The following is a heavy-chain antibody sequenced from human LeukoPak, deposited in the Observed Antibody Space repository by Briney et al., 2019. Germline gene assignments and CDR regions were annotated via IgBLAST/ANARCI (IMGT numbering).Heavy chain of an antibody. CDR1: GGSISSSSYY. CDR2: IYYSGST. J-gene: IGHJ4*02. D-gene: IGHD3-3*01. V-gene: IGHV4-39*07. CDR3: ARDPNLPPYYDFWSGYYTGFSGSHY. Sequence: SETLSLTCTVSGGSISSSSYYWGWIRQPPGKGLEWIGSIYYSGSTYYNPSLKSRVTISVDTSKNQFSLKLSSVTAADTAVYYCARDPNLPPYYDFWSGYYTGFSGSHYWGQGTLVTVSS.